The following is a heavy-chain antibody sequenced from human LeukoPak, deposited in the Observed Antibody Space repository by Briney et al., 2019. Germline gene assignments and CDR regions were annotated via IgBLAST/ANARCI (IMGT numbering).Heavy chain of an antibody. V-gene: IGHV1-69*13. Sequence: SVKVSCKASGGTFSSYAISWVRQAPGQGLEWMGGIIPIFGTANYAQKFQGRVTITADESTSTAYMELSSLRSEDTAVYYCARDGHTGATIFYWFDPWGQGTLVTVSS. CDR3: ARDGHTGATIFYWFDP. CDR1: GGTFSSYA. J-gene: IGHJ5*02. D-gene: IGHD3-9*01. CDR2: IIPIFGTA.